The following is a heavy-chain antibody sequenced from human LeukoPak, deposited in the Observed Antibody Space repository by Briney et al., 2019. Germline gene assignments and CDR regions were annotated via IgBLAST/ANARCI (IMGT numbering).Heavy chain of an antibody. CDR1: GGSISSGDYY. Sequence: PSQTLSLTCTVSGGSISSGDYYWSWIRQPPGKGLEWIGYIYYSGSTYYNPSLKSRVTISVDTSKNQFSLKLSSVTAADTAVYYCARAVDTAMVRKYDAFDIWGQGTMVTVSS. CDR3: ARAVDTAMVRKYDAFDI. D-gene: IGHD5-18*01. V-gene: IGHV4-30-4*01. CDR2: IYYSGST. J-gene: IGHJ3*02.